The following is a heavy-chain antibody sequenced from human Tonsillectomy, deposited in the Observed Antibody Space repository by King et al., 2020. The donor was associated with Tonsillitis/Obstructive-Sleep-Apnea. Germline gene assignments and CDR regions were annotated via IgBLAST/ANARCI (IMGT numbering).Heavy chain of an antibody. J-gene: IGHJ5*02. CDR1: VGSVSSSSHY. CDR2: STYTGNT. V-gene: IGHV4-39*01. CDR3: ARGRSWYYNWFDP. Sequence: QLQESGPGLVKPSETLSLTCTVSVGSVSSSSHYWGWIRQPPGKGLEWIGSSTYTGNTYYNPSLKRRVTISVDTSKNLFSLNLNSVTAADTAVYYCARGRSWYYNWFDPWGQGTLVTVSS. D-gene: IGHD6-13*01.